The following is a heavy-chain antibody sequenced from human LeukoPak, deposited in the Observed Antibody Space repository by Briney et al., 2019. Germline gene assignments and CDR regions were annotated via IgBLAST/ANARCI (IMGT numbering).Heavy chain of an antibody. J-gene: IGHJ2*01. Sequence: GGSLRLSCAASGFTVSSNYMSWVRQAPGKGLEWVSVIYSGGSTYYADSVKGRFTISRHNSKNTLYLQMNSLRAEDTAVYYCARGDSSGWPNWYFDLWGRGTLVTVPS. CDR3: ARGDSSGWPNWYFDL. D-gene: IGHD6-19*01. CDR2: IYSGGST. V-gene: IGHV3-53*04. CDR1: GFTVSSNY.